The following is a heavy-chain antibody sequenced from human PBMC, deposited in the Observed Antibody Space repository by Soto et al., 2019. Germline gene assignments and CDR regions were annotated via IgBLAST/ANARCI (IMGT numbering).Heavy chain of an antibody. D-gene: IGHD2-2*01. CDR3: ARDESAGSSTSN. V-gene: IGHV3-21*01. Sequence: DVQLVESGGGLVKPGGSLRLSCVASGPTFSTYGMNWIRQTPGKGLEWVSAITSSGSYIHYADSVQGRFTVSRDNAKNSTYLKTNSLRVKDTAIYFCARDESAGSSTSNWGQGTLVTVSS. J-gene: IGHJ4*02. CDR2: ITSSGSYI. CDR1: GPTFSTYG.